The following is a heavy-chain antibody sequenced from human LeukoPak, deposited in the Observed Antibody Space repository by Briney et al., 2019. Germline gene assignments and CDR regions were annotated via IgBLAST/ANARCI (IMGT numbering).Heavy chain of an antibody. CDR3: ARGEMVVVSWFDP. CDR2: ISSGSIYI. D-gene: IGHD3-22*01. Sequence: GGALRLSCAASGFTFSSYSMNWVRQAPGKGLEWVSSISSGSIYIFYADSVKGRFTISRDNAKNSLYLQMNSLRGEDTAVYYCARGEMVVVSWFDPWGQGALVTVSS. V-gene: IGHV3-21*06. CDR1: GFTFSSYS. J-gene: IGHJ5*02.